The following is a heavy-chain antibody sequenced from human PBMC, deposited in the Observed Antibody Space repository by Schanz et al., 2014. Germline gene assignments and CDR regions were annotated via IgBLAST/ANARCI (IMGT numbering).Heavy chain of an antibody. V-gene: IGHV3-23*04. J-gene: IGHJ5*02. Sequence: EVHLVESGGGLVQPGGSLRLSCAASGFNFITFAMSWVRQAPGKGPEWVSAIGGDASRTYYADSVKGRFTISRDNSKSTLYPQMNSLRADDPAVYYCARAPPLVRGIAGWFGPWGQGSLVTVSS. CDR3: ARAPPLVRGIAGWFGP. CDR1: GFNFITFA. CDR2: IGGDASRT. D-gene: IGHD3-10*01.